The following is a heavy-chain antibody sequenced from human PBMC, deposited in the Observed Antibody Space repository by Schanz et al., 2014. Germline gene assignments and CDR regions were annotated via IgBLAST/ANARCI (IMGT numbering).Heavy chain of an antibody. J-gene: IGHJ4*02. CDR1: GFTFRVFA. CDR2: ITGSGAT. Sequence: VQLLESGGGLVQPGGSLRLSCAASGFTFRVFAMNWVRQAPGKGLEWVSIITGSGATYYADSVKGRFTISRDNSKNTLYLQMNSLSAEDTAVYYCAKRDHGMQSRPLDYWGQGTLVIVSS. V-gene: IGHV3-23*01. CDR3: AKRDHGMQSRPLDY. D-gene: IGHD2-8*01.